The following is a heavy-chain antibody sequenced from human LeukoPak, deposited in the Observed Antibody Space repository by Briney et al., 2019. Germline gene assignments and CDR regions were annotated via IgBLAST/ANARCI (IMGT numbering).Heavy chain of an antibody. D-gene: IGHD6-19*01. CDR1: GFTFSSYA. CDR3: AKDEKVPGIAVAGTGPDAFDI. CDR2: ISGSGGST. Sequence: PGGSLRLSCAASGFTFSSYAMSWVRQAPGKGLEWVSAISGSGGSTYYADSVKGRFTISRDNSKNTLYLQMNSLRAEDTAVYYCAKDEKVPGIAVAGTGPDAFDIWGQGTMVTVSS. V-gene: IGHV3-23*01. J-gene: IGHJ3*02.